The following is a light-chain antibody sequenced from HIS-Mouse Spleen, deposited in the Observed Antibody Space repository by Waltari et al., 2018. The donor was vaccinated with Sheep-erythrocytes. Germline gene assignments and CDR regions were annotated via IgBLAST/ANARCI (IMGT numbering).Light chain of an antibody. V-gene: IGKV1-5*03. J-gene: IGKJ4*01. CDR1: QSISSR. CDR2: KAS. Sequence: DSQMTQSPPTLSASVGDRVTITCRASQSISSRLAWYQQKPGKAPKLLIYKASGLESGVPSRFSGSGSGTEFTLTISSLQPDDFATYYCQQYNSYPLTFGGGTKVGIK. CDR3: QQYNSYPLT.